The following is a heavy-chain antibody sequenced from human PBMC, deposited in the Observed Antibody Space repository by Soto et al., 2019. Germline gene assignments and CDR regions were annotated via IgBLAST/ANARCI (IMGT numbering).Heavy chain of an antibody. Sequence: ASVKVSCKASGYTFTSYGISWVRQAPGQGLEWMGWINPNSGGTNYAQKFQGWVTMTRDTSISTAYMELSRLRSDDTAVYYCATAAGIAVAGTFAFDIRGQGTMVTVSS. CDR1: GYTFTSYG. D-gene: IGHD6-19*01. J-gene: IGHJ3*02. CDR3: ATAAGIAVAGTFAFDI. CDR2: INPNSGGT. V-gene: IGHV1-2*04.